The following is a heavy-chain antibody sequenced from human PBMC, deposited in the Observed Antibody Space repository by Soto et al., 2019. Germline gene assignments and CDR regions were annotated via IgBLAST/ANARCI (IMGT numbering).Heavy chain of an antibody. Sequence: GESLKISCKSYGYIFSSYWIGWVRQMPGKGLEWMGITYPGDSDTRYSPSFQDQVTISADKFSNTVYLQWSSLKASDTGTYYCPRRYCNSPRSSPMGYGLDVWGQGTTVTVSS. V-gene: IGHV5-51*01. J-gene: IGHJ6*02. CDR3: PRRYCNSPRSSPMGYGLDV. CDR2: TYPGDSDT. D-gene: IGHD2-15*01. CDR1: GYIFSSYW.